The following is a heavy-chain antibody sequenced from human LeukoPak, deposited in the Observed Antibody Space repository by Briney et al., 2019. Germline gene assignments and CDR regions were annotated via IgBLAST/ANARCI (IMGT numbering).Heavy chain of an antibody. D-gene: IGHD4-17*01. J-gene: IGHJ4*02. CDR3: ARDLGDYYFDY. Sequence: GGSLRLSCAASGFTFSSYAMHWVRQAPGKGLEWVAVISYDGSNKYYADSVKGRFTISRDNSKSTLYLQMSSLRAEDTAVYYCARDLGDYYFDYWGQGTLVTVSS. CDR1: GFTFSSYA. CDR2: ISYDGSNK. V-gene: IGHV3-30*04.